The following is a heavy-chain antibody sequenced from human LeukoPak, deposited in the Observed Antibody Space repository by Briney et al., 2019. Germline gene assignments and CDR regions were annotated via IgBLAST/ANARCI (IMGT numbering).Heavy chain of an antibody. D-gene: IGHD2-15*01. CDR2: ISGDNPGT. Sequence: GGSLRLSCGASGFTFRTYAMSWVRQTPGKGLEWVAAISGDNPGTYHANSVKGRFTISRDNSKNTLHLQMTGLRAEDTAIYYCAQASVGQCSGPFCYHLYSWGQGTLVTVSS. CDR3: AQASVGQCSGPFCYHLYS. J-gene: IGHJ4*02. V-gene: IGHV3-23*01. CDR1: GFTFRTYA.